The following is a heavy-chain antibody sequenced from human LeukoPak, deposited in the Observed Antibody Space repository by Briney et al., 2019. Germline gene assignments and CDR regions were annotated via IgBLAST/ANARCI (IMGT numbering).Heavy chain of an antibody. CDR3: VSAAGAFDM. Sequence: GGSLRLSCAASGFTFSSYGMHWIRQAPGKGLEWVAVIWSDGSHKYYADSMKGRFTTSRDNSKNMVYLQMDSLRVEDTAVYYCVSAAGAFDMWGQGTLVTVSS. V-gene: IGHV3-33*01. CDR2: IWSDGSHK. D-gene: IGHD6-13*01. J-gene: IGHJ3*02. CDR1: GFTFSSYG.